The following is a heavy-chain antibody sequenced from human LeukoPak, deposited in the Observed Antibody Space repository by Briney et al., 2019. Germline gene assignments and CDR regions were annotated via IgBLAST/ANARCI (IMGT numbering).Heavy chain of an antibody. CDR1: GFTFSSYG. Sequence: GGPLRLSCAASGFTFSSYGMHWVRQAPGKGLEWVAVIWYDGDNKYYADSVRGRFTISRDNSKNTLYLHMNSLRAEDTAVYYCAKRGSSWDFDFWGQGTLVTVSS. V-gene: IGHV3-30*02. J-gene: IGHJ4*02. CDR2: IWYDGDNK. CDR3: AKRGSSWDFDF. D-gene: IGHD6-13*01.